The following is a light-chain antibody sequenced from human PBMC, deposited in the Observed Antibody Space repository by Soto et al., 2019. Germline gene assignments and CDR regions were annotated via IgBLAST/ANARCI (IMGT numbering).Light chain of an antibody. CDR1: QSVSSSY. J-gene: IGKJ4*01. CDR2: DAS. V-gene: IGKV3-20*01. Sequence: EIVLTQSPGTLSLSPGERATLSCRASQSVSSSYLAWYQQKPGQAHRLLIYDASSRATGIPDRFSGSGSGTDFTLTISRLEPEDFAVYYCQQYGSSSLTFGGGTKVEIK. CDR3: QQYGSSSLT.